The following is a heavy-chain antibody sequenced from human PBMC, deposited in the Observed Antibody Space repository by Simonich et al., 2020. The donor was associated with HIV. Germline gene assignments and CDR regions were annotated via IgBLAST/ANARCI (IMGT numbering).Heavy chain of an antibody. D-gene: IGHD2-2*01. CDR3: ARDGRKGSSTSCSDY. CDR2: ISSISSSI. J-gene: IGHJ4*02. Sequence: EVQLVESGGGLVKPGGSLRLSCAASGFTFSSYSMNWVRQAPGKGLEWVSSISSISSSIYYADSVKGRFTISRDNAKNSLYLQMNSLRAEDTAVYYCARDGRKGSSTSCSDYWGQGTLVTVSS. V-gene: IGHV3-21*01. CDR1: GFTFSSYS.